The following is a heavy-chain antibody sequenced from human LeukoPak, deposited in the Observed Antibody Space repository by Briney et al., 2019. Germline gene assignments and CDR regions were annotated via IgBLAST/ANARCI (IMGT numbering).Heavy chain of an antibody. CDR1: GFTFDDYA. Sequence: SPRLSCAASGFTFDDYAMHWVRQAPGKGLEWVSGISWNSGSIGYADSVKGRFTISRDNAKNSLYLQMNSLRAEDMALYYCAKDTLVGATTGAFDIWGQGTMVTVSS. CDR2: ISWNSGSI. CDR3: AKDTLVGATTGAFDI. J-gene: IGHJ3*02. D-gene: IGHD1-26*01. V-gene: IGHV3-9*03.